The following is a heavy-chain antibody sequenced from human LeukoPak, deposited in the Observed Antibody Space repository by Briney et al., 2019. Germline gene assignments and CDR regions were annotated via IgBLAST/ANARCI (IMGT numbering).Heavy chain of an antibody. CDR3: ARDAASSAYYYDSSGYYGMDV. Sequence: PGGSLRLSCAASGFTFNNYAMSWVRQAPGKGLEWVSSISGSGASTYYADSVKGRFTISRDNAKNSLYLQMNSLRAEDTAVYYCARDAASSAYYYDSSGYYGMDVWGQGTTVTVSS. V-gene: IGHV3-23*01. J-gene: IGHJ6*02. D-gene: IGHD3-22*01. CDR1: GFTFNNYA. CDR2: ISGSGAST.